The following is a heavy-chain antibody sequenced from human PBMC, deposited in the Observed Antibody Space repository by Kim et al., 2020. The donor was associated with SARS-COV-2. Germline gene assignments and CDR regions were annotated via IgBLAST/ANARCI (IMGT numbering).Heavy chain of an antibody. J-gene: IGHJ5*02. CDR2: ISNSGST. CDR3: ARRSGSYQLGYWFDP. CDR1: GGSITSYS. Sequence: SETLSLTCNVSGGSITSYSWTWIRQPPGKGLEWIGSISNSGSTNYNSSLKSRVTISVDTSENRFSLRLNSVTAADTAVYYCARRSGSYQLGYWFDPWGQGTLLTVSS. V-gene: IGHV4-59*08. D-gene: IGHD1-26*01.